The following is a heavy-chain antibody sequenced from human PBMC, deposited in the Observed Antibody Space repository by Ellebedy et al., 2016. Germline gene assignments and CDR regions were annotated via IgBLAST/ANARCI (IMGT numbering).Heavy chain of an antibody. CDR1: GFSISTYS. CDR3: ARPYPSSSWEFDY. CDR2: IKQDENEK. V-gene: IGHV3-7*01. J-gene: IGHJ4*02. Sequence: GGSLRLSCAASGFSISTYSMNWVRQAPGKGPEWVATIKQDENEKSYVDSVKGRFTISRDNAKSSVYLQMNSLRAEDTAIYYCARPYPSSSWEFDYWGQGTLVTVSS. D-gene: IGHD6-13*01.